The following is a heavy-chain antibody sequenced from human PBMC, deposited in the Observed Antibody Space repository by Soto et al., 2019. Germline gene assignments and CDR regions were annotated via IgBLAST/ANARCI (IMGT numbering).Heavy chain of an antibody. CDR3: ARITIPVDTAMVRFHYYSGMDF. V-gene: IGHV1-69*13. J-gene: IGHJ6*02. CDR2: ISPIYGTA. CDR1: GYTFTSYG. D-gene: IGHD5-18*01. Sequence: SVKVYCKASGYTFTSYGISWVRQATGQGLERMGWISPIYGTANYAQKLQGRVTMTADESTSTAYMELSSLRSEDTAVYYCARITIPVDTAMVRFHYYSGMDFWGHGTTVIVSS.